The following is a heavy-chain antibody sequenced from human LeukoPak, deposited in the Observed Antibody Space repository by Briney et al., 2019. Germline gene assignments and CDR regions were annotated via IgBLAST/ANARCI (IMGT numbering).Heavy chain of an antibody. CDR2: ISGSGGST. D-gene: IGHD6-19*01. CDR1: GFTFSSYA. V-gene: IGHV3-23*01. Sequence: GGFLRLSCAASGFTFSSYAMSWVRQAPGKGLEWVSAISGSGGSTYYADSVKGRFTISRDNSKNTLYLQMNSLRAEDTAVYYCAKDFVVGYSSGWYYFDYWGQGTLVTVSS. J-gene: IGHJ4*02. CDR3: AKDFVVGYSSGWYYFDY.